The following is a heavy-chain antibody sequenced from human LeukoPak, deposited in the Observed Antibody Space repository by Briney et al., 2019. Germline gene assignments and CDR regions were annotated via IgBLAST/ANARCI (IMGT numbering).Heavy chain of an antibody. Sequence: GGSLRLSCVASGFIFSNYWMSWVRQAPGKGLEWVANIKQDGSEKYYVDSVKGRFTISRDNAKNSLYLQMESLRAEDMAVYYCARHCSGGRCNYDYWGQGTLVTVSS. J-gene: IGHJ4*02. CDR1: GFIFSNYW. D-gene: IGHD2-15*01. V-gene: IGHV3-7*03. CDR3: ARHCSGGRCNYDY. CDR2: IKQDGSEK.